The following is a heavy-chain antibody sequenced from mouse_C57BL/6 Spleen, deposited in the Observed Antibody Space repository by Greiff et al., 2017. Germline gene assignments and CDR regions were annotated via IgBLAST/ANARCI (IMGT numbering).Heavy chain of an antibody. Sequence: QVQLQQPGAELVKPGASVKMSCKASGYTFTSYWITWVKQRPGQGLEWIGDIYPGSGSTNYNEKFKSKATLTVDTSSSTAYMQLSSLTSEDSAVYYCAREVAYGNYESGYAMDYWGQGTSVTVSS. CDR1: GYTFTSYW. V-gene: IGHV1-55*01. J-gene: IGHJ4*01. CDR2: IYPGSGST. D-gene: IGHD2-1*01. CDR3: AREVAYGNYESGYAMDY.